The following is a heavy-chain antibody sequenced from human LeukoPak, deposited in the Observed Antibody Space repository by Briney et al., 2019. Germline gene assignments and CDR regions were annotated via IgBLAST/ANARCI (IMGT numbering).Heavy chain of an antibody. V-gene: IGHV4-59*01. J-gene: IGHJ6*03. CDR2: IFYNGNT. CDR3: ARGGYYYLDV. Sequence: SETLSLTCSVSGGPISSYYWSWIRQPPGKGLEWIAYIFYNGNTKYNPSLWSRVMISIDTSRNQVFLNLNSVTAADTAVYYCARGGYYYLDVWGKGTTVTVSS. CDR1: GGPISSYY.